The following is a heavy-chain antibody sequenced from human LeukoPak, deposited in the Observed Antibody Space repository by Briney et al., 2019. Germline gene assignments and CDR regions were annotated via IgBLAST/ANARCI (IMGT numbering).Heavy chain of an antibody. CDR1: GGSFSGYY. CDR2: INHSGST. D-gene: IGHD2-2*01. Sequence: SETLSLTCAVYGGSFSGYYWSWIRQPPGKGLEWIGEINHSGSTNYNPSLKSRVTISVDTSKNQFSLKLSSVTAADTAVYYCARGEVTDCSSTSCYENWFDPWGQGTLVTVSS. CDR3: ARGEVTDCSSTSCYENWFDP. J-gene: IGHJ5*02. V-gene: IGHV4-34*01.